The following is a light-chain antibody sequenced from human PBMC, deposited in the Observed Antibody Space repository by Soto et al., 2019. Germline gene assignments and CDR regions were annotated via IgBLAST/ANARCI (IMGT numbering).Light chain of an antibody. CDR2: EGS. Sequence: QSVLTQPASVSGSPGQSITISCTGSSSAGGSYRLVSWYQCHPGKVPKLIIYEGSKRPSGVSNRFSGSEPGNTASLTISGLQTEDEANYFCCSSAPGRTVVFGIGTKVTV. J-gene: IGLJ1*01. V-gene: IGLV2-23*01. CDR1: SSAGGSYRL. CDR3: CSSAPGRTVV.